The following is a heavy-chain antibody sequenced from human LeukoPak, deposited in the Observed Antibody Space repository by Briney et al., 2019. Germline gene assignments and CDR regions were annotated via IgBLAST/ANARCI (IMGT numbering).Heavy chain of an antibody. Sequence: GESLKISCKGSGYDFFYYWIGWVRQMPGKGLEWMGIIYPGDSETRYSPSFQGQVTISADKSINTAYLQWRSLKASDTAMYYCVRKATLGCFDPWGQGTLVTVSS. CDR1: GYDFFYYW. J-gene: IGHJ5*02. D-gene: IGHD1-26*01. CDR2: IYPGDSET. V-gene: IGHV5-51*01. CDR3: VRKATLGCFDP.